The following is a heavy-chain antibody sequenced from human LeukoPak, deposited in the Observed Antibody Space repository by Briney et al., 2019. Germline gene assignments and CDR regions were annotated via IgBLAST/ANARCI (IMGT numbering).Heavy chain of an antibody. CDR1: GGTFSSYA. Sequence: SVKLSCKASGGTFSSYAISWVRQAPGQGLEWMGGIIPIFGTANYAQKFQGRVTITTDESTSTAYMELSSLRAEDTAVYYCARDFVEVATETTDYYMDVWGKGTTVTVSS. J-gene: IGHJ6*03. V-gene: IGHV1-69*05. D-gene: IGHD5-12*01. CDR2: IIPIFGTA. CDR3: ARDFVEVATETTDYYMDV.